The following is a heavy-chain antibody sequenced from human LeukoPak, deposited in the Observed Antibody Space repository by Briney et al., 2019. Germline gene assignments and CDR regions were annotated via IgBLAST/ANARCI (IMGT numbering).Heavy chain of an antibody. Sequence: SVKVSCKASGGTFSSYAISWVRRAPGQGLEWMGGIIPIFGTANYAQKFQGRVTITADESTSTAYMELSSLRSEDTAVYYCARESTGEHIVVVTAIDAFDIWGQGTMVTVSS. CDR1: GGTFSSYA. J-gene: IGHJ3*02. V-gene: IGHV1-69*13. CDR2: IIPIFGTA. D-gene: IGHD2-21*02. CDR3: ARESTGEHIVVVTAIDAFDI.